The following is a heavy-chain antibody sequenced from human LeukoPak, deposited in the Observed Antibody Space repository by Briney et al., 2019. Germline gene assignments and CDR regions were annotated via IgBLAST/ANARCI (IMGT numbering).Heavy chain of an antibody. J-gene: IGHJ4*02. D-gene: IGHD1-26*01. V-gene: IGHV3-74*01. CDR1: GFTFSSYW. CDR2: LNNDGTST. Sequence: GGSLRLSCAASGFTFSSYWMHWVRQAPGKGLVWVSRLNNDGTSTIYADSVKGRFTISRDNAKKTLDLQMNSLRAEDTAVYACARGNEWAFDYWAQGTLVTVSS. CDR3: ARGNEWAFDY.